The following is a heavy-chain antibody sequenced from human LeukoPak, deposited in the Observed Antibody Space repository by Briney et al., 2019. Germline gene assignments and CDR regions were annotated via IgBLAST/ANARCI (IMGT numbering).Heavy chain of an antibody. CDR2: IRYDGSNK. V-gene: IGHV3-30*02. Sequence: GGSLRLSCAASGFIFSTFSMNWVRQAPGKGLEWVAFIRYDGSNKYYADSVKGRFTISRDNSKNTLYLQMNSLRAEDTAVYYCAKGHLVIVVVPAADFDYWGQGTLVTVSS. J-gene: IGHJ4*02. CDR1: GFIFSTFS. CDR3: AKGHLVIVVVPAADFDY. D-gene: IGHD2-2*01.